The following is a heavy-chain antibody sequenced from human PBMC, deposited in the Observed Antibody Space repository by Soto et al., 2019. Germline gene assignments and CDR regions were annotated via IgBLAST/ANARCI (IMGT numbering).Heavy chain of an antibody. J-gene: IGHJ5*02. CDR3: ARGRRYDFWSGYYNWFDP. CDR2: INHSGST. CDR1: GGSFSGYY. Sequence: SETLSLTCAVYGGSFSGYYWSWIRQPPGKGLEWIGEINHSGSTNYNPSLKSRVTISVDTSKNQFSLKLSSVTAADTAVYYCARGRRYDFWSGYYNWFDPWGQGTLVTVSS. V-gene: IGHV4-34*01. D-gene: IGHD3-3*01.